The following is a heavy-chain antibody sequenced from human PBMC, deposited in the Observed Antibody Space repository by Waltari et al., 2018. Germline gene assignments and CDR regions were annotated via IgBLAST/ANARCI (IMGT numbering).Heavy chain of an antibody. V-gene: IGHV1-2*05. CDR2: INPNSGGT. CDR3: ATWRENAFGV. Sequence: QVQLVQSGAALKTRGASVKVSCEASGYTVTGYFIHWVRQAPGQGLEWMGRINPNSGGTNYAQKFQGRVTLTRDKSINTAYMDLSRLTSDDTGMYYCATWRENAFGVWGQGTMVTVST. CDR1: GYTVTGYF. D-gene: IGHD1-1*01. J-gene: IGHJ3*01.